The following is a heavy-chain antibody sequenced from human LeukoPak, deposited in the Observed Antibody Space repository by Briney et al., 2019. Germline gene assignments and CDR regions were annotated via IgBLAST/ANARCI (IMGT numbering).Heavy chain of an antibody. CDR2: ISYDGSNK. D-gene: IGHD6-13*01. CDR3: ATQQGGNPAY. J-gene: IGHJ4*02. V-gene: IGHV3-30*03. CDR1: GFTFSSYG. Sequence: GGSLRLSCAASGFTFSSYGMHWVRQAPGKGLEWVAVISYDGSNKYYADSAKGRFTISRDNAKNMLYLQVDSLRAETPLVYNVATQQGGNPAYWGQGTLVTVSS.